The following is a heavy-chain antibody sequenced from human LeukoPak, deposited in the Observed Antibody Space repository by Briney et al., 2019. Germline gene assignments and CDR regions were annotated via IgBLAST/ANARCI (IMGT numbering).Heavy chain of an antibody. J-gene: IGHJ4*02. Sequence: GGSLRLSCAASEFPFDDYTMHWVRQAPGKGLEWVSLISWDGGSTYYADSVKGRFTISRDNSKNSLYLQMNSLRAEDTAVYYCARGGSSWYKDYFDYWGQGTLVTVSS. CDR1: EFPFDDYT. CDR3: ARGGSSWYKDYFDY. D-gene: IGHD6-13*01. V-gene: IGHV3-43*01. CDR2: ISWDGGST.